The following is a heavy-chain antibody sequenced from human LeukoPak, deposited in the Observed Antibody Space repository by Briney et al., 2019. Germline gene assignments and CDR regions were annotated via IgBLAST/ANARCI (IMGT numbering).Heavy chain of an antibody. CDR2: IYSGGST. CDR1: GFTVSSNY. CDR3: AREDSSGSYYFDY. V-gene: IGHV3-66*01. Sequence: GGSLRLSCAASGFTVSSNYMSWVRQAPGKGLEWVSVIYSGGSTYYADSVKGRFTISRDNSKNTLYLQMNGLRAEDTAVYYCAREDSSGSYYFDYWGQGTLVTVSS. D-gene: IGHD6-19*01. J-gene: IGHJ4*02.